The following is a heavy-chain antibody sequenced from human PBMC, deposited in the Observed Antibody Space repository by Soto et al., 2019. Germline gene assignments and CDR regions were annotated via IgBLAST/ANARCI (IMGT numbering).Heavy chain of an antibody. CDR2: IKQDGSEE. CDR3: VRTQFDFWSFDFYGMDV. J-gene: IGHJ6*02. D-gene: IGHD3-3*01. Sequence: DVQLAESGGGLVQPGGSLRLSCVASGQTFNRYWMSWVRQAPGKGLEWVANIKQDGSEEYYVDSVKGRFTISRDNAQKALYVQMNSLRAECTAMYYWVRTQFDFWSFDFYGMDVWGQGTTVIVSS. V-gene: IGHV3-7*03. CDR1: GQTFNRYW.